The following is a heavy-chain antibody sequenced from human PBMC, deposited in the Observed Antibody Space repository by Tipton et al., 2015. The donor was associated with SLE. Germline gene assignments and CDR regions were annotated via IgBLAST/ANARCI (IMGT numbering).Heavy chain of an antibody. CDR3: ARDWEEYYFDY. Sequence: GLVKPSETLSLTCTVSGGSISSHYWSWIRQPPGKGLEWIGYIYTGGNTDFNPSLKSRVTISVDPSKNQFSLRLSSVTAADTAVYYCARDWEEYYFDYWGQGTLVTVSS. CDR2: IYTGGNT. CDR1: GGSISSHY. D-gene: IGHD1-26*01. V-gene: IGHV4-4*08. J-gene: IGHJ4*02.